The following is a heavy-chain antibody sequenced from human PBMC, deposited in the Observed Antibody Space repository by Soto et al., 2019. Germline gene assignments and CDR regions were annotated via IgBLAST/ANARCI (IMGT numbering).Heavy chain of an antibody. CDR3: ARSGAYDY. CDR2: INHSGST. Sequence: XGTLALTCAVYGGSFSGYYWSGIRQPPGKGLEWIGEINHSGSTNYDPSLKSRVTISVDTSKNQFSLKLSSVTAADTAVYYCARSGAYDYWGQGTLVTVSS. D-gene: IGHD2-21*01. J-gene: IGHJ4*02. CDR1: GGSFSGYY. V-gene: IGHV4-34*01.